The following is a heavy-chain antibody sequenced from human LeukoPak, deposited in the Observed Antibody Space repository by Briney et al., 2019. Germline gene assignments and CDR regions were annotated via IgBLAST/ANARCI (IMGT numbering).Heavy chain of an antibody. V-gene: IGHV5-51*01. D-gene: IGHD2-15*01. Sequence: GESLKISCKGSGYPFTNSYIGWVRQTPGKGLEWMGIISPGDSDARYSPSFQGQVTISADKSISTAYLRWSSLKASDTAMYYCARPGGYCSGGSCYVMAFDIWGQGTMVTVSS. CDR3: ARPGGYCSGGSCYVMAFDI. CDR2: ISPGDSDA. J-gene: IGHJ3*02. CDR1: GYPFTNSY.